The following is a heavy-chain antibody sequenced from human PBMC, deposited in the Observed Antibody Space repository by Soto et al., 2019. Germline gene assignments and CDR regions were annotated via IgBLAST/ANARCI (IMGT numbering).Heavy chain of an antibody. J-gene: IGHJ1*01. V-gene: IGHV4-31*03. CDR2: IYYSGST. CDR1: GGSISSGAYY. CDR3: AIYDSSGSRGVQQ. D-gene: IGHD3-22*01. Sequence: QVQLQESGPGLVKPSQTLSLTCTVSGGSISSGAYYWRWIRQHPGKGIEWIGYIYYSGSTYYNPPLRSRVTISVDTSKNQFSLKLSSGTSADTAVYYCAIYDSSGSRGVQQWGQGTLVTVSS.